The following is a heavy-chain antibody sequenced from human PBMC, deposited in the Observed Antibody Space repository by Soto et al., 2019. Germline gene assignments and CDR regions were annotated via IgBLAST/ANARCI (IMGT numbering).Heavy chain of an antibody. Sequence: QVTLKESGPVLVKPTETLTLTCTVSGFSLSNARMGVSWIRQPPGKALEWLAHIFSNDEKSYSTSLKSRLTITKASSKNQVVLTMNNNGPVDTDTYYCARGYEVGHRLGVGWFDPWGQGTLVTVSS. CDR1: GFSLSNARMG. D-gene: IGHD1-1*01. V-gene: IGHV2-26*01. J-gene: IGHJ5*02. CDR2: IFSNDEK. CDR3: ARGYEVGHRLGVGWFDP.